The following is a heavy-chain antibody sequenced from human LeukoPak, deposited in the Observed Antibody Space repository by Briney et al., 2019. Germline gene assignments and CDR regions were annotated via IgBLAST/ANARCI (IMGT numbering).Heavy chain of an antibody. J-gene: IGHJ4*02. V-gene: IGHV3-48*03. CDR3: ARDVVEQQLDLDY. Sequence: PGGSLRLSCAASGFTFDDYAMNWVRQAPGKGLEWVSYISSSGSTIYYADSVKGRFTISRDNANNSLYLQMNSLRAEDTAVYYCARDVVEQQLDLDYWGQGTLVTVSS. CDR2: ISSSGSTI. D-gene: IGHD6-13*01. CDR1: GFTFDDYA.